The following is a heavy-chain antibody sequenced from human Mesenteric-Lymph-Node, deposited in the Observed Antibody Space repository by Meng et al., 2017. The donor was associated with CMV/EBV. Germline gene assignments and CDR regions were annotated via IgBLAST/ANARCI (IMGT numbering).Heavy chain of an antibody. D-gene: IGHD2-15*01. J-gene: IGHJ1*01. Sequence: HVQLQQWGAVLLKPSETLSLTCAVYGGSFSGYYWSWIRQPPGKGLEWIGEINHSGVPNYNPSLKSRVTISLDRSKNQFSLKLSSVTAEDTAVYYCARGSDIPVNNYWGQGTLVTVSS. CDR2: INHSGVP. CDR3: ARGSDIPVNNY. V-gene: IGHV4-34*01. CDR1: GGSFSGYY.